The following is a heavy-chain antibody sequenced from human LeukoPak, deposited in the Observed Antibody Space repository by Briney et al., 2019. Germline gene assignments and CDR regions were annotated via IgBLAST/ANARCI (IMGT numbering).Heavy chain of an antibody. CDR1: GGSISSYY. V-gene: IGHV4-59*01. D-gene: IGHD2-15*01. CDR3: ARVSGCSGGSCYSPSYYYYYYMDV. CDR2: IYYSGST. J-gene: IGHJ6*03. Sequence: SETLSLTCTVSGGSISSYYWSWIRQPPGKGLEWIGYIYYSGSTNYNPSLKRRVTISVDTSKKQSSLKLSSVTAADTAVYYCARVSGCSGGSCYSPSYYYYYYMDVWGKGTTVTVSS.